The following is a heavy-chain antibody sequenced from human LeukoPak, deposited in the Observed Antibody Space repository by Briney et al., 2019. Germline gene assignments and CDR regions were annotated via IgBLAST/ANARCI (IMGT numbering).Heavy chain of an antibody. J-gene: IGHJ4*02. D-gene: IGHD1-26*01. CDR2: IYYSGST. Sequence: SETLSLTCTVSGGSISSSSYYWGWIRQPPGKGLEWIGSIYYSGSTYYNPSLKSRVTISVDTSKNQFSLKLSSVTAADTAVYHCASGATSIYFDYWGQGTLVTVSS. CDR1: GGSISSSSYY. V-gene: IGHV4-39*01. CDR3: ASGATSIYFDY.